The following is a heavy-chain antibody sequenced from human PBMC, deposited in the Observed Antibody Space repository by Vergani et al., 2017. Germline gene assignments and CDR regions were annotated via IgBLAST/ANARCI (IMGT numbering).Heavy chain of an antibody. Sequence: QVHLNEAGPGLVKPSQTLSLTCTVSGASISSGSFYWSWIRPPAGKGLEWIGRIHASGTKKYNPSLRSRVTLSVDTSKNQLSLKMISMTAADTAVYYCVRDSWRSDLRGVYWFDTWGQGTLVSVSS. CDR1: GASISSGSFY. CDR3: VRDSWRSDLRGVYWFDT. V-gene: IGHV4-61*02. J-gene: IGHJ5*02. CDR2: IHASGTK. D-gene: IGHD3-10*01.